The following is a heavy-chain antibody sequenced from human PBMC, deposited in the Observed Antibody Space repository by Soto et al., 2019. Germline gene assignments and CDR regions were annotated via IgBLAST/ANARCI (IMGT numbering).Heavy chain of an antibody. CDR1: GFTFSSYW. D-gene: IGHD6-13*01. J-gene: IGHJ5*02. V-gene: IGHV3-74*01. Sequence: EVQLVESGGGLVQPGGSLRLSCAASGFTFSSYWMHWVRQAPGKGLVWVSRINSDGSSTSYADSVKGRFTISRDNAKNKLYLQMNRLRAEDTAVYYCARGRTRRRAAAGTVDPWGQGTLVTVSS. CDR3: ARGRTRRRAAAGTVDP. CDR2: INSDGSST.